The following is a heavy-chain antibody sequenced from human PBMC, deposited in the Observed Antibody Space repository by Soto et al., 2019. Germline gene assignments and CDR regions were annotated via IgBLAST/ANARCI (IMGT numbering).Heavy chain of an antibody. CDR1: GYTFTSYY. J-gene: IGHJ6*02. CDR2: INPSGGST. Sequence: ASVKVSCKASGYTFTSYYIHWVRQAPGQGLEWMGIINPSGGSTSYAQKFQGRVTMTRDTSTSTVYMELSSLRSEDTAVYYCARGFITILDRGWKMDVWGQGTTVTVSS. V-gene: IGHV1-46*01. D-gene: IGHD3-3*01. CDR3: ARGFITILDRGWKMDV.